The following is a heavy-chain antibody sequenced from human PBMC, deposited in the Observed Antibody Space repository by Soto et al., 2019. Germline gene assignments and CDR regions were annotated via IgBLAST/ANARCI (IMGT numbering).Heavy chain of an antibody. V-gene: IGHV4-30-2*01. D-gene: IGHD5-12*01. CDR1: GGSISSGGYS. CDR2: IYHSGST. CDR3: AGGPGVARNY. J-gene: IGHJ4*02. Sequence: QLQLQESGSGLVKPSQTLSLTCAVSGGSISSGGYSWSWIRPPPGKGLEWIGYIYHSGSTYYNPSLKSRVTISVDRSKNQFSLKLRSVTAADTAVYYCAGGPGVARNYWGQGTLVTVSS.